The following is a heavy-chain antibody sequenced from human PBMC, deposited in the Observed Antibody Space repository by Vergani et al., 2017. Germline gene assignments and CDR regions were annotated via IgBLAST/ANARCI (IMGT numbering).Heavy chain of an antibody. CDR1: GYSFTSYW. CDR3: ARTLAVAGTGYGVWYFDL. CDR2: IYPGDSDT. Sequence: EVQLVQSGAEVKKPGESLKISCKGSGYSFTSYWIGWVRQMPGKGLEWMGIIYPGDSDTRNSPSFQGQVTISADKSISTAYLQWSSLKASDTAMYYCARTLAVAGTGYGVWYFDLWGRGTLVTVSS. J-gene: IGHJ2*01. D-gene: IGHD6-19*01. V-gene: IGHV5-51*01.